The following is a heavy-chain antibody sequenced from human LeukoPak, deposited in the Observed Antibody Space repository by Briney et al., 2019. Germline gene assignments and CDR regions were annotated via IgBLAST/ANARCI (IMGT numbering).Heavy chain of an antibody. CDR3: ARGGGYFLIDAFDI. Sequence: SETLSLTCTVSGGSISSYYWSWIRQPPGKGLEWIGYMYYNRSTNYNPSLKSRVTISVDTSKDQFSLKLSSVTAADTAVYYCARGGGYFLIDAFDIWGLGTMVTVSS. V-gene: IGHV4-59*01. CDR2: MYYNRST. CDR1: GGSISSYY. D-gene: IGHD3-22*01. J-gene: IGHJ3*02.